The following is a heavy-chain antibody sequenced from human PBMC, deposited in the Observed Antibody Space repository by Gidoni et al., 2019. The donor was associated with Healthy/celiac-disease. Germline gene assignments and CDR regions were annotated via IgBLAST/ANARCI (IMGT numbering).Heavy chain of an antibody. D-gene: IGHD5-12*01. CDR3: ARNPPKVAKGPFYYYGMDV. Sequence: QVQLVQSGAEVKKPGASVKVSCKASGYTFTGYYMHWVRQAPGQGLEWMGWINPNSGGTNYAQKFQGRVTMTRDTSISTAYMELSRLRSDDTAVYYCARNPPKVAKGPFYYYGMDVWGQGTTVTVSS. J-gene: IGHJ6*02. CDR2: INPNSGGT. V-gene: IGHV1-2*02. CDR1: GYTFTGYY.